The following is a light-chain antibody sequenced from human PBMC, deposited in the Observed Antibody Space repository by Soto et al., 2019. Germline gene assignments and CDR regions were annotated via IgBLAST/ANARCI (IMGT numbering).Light chain of an antibody. CDR1: ESISDY. J-gene: IGKJ4*01. V-gene: IGKV1-39*01. CDR2: SAS. CDR3: QQTFRHLLS. Sequence: IQLTQSPSSLSASVGDRVTIVCRASESISDYLNWYQLKSGEAPKVLIYSASTLRGGVPSRFSGTGSGTEFTLTISSLQPEDVATYYCQQTFRHLLSFGGGTKVEIK.